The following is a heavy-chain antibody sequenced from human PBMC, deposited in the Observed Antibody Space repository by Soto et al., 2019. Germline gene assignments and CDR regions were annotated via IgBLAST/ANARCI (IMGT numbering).Heavy chain of an antibody. J-gene: IGHJ3*02. V-gene: IGHV1-18*01. CDR1: GYTFTSYG. CDR2: ISAYNGNT. D-gene: IGHD6-6*01. Sequence: GASVKVSCKASGYTFTSYGISWVRQAPGQGLEWMGWISAYNGNTNYAQKLQGRATMTTDTSTSTAYMELRSLRSDDTAVYYCARDLNGEYSSSSGAFDIWGQGTMVTVSS. CDR3: ARDLNGEYSSSSGAFDI.